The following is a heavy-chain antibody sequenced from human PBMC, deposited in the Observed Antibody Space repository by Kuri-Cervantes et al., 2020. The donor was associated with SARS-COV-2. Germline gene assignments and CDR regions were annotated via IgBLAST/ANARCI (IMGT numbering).Heavy chain of an antibody. CDR1: GFTFSSYS. J-gene: IGHJ4*02. Sequence: GGSLRLSCAASGFTFSSYSMNWVRQAPGKGLEWVLSISSSSSYIYYADSVRGRFTISRDNSKNTLYLQMNSLRAEDTAVYYCAKVVRGSYDYWGQGTLVTVSS. V-gene: IGHV3-21*04. D-gene: IGHD1-26*01. CDR3: AKVVRGSYDY. CDR2: ISSSSSYI.